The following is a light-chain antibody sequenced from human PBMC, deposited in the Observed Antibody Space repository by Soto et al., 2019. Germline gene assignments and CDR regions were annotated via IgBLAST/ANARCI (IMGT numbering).Light chain of an antibody. CDR3: QQRSTD. J-gene: IGKJ3*01. CDR1: QSLRSNF. CDR2: DAS. V-gene: IGKV3D-20*02. Sequence: PGERATLSCTASQSLRSNFLAWYQQKPGQAPRLLIYDASSRAAGIPDRFSGSGSGTDFTLTITRLEPEDFAVYYCQQRSTDFGPGTKVDIK.